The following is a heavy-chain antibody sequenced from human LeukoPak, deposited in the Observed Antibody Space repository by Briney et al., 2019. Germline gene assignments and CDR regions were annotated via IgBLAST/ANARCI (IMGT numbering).Heavy chain of an antibody. Sequence: GGSLRLSCAASGFTFSSYSMNWVRQAPGKGLEWVSYISSSSSTIYYADSVKGRFTISRDNAKNSLYLQMNSLRAEDTAVYYCASDCCGAAADEVDYWGQGTLVTVSS. CDR2: ISSSSSTI. D-gene: IGHD6-13*01. CDR1: GFTFSSYS. J-gene: IGHJ4*02. CDR3: ASDCCGAAADEVDY. V-gene: IGHV3-48*01.